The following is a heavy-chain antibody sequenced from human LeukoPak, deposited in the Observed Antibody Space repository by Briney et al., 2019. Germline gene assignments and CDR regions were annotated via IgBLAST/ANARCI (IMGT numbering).Heavy chain of an antibody. CDR1: GGSISSGGYS. V-gene: IGHV4-61*02. Sequence: SETLSLTCAVSGGSISSGGYSWSWIRQPAGKGLEWIGRIYTSGSTNYNPSLKSRVTMSVDTSKNQFSLKLSSVTAADTAVYYCATATILHYYGMDVWGQGTTVTVSS. D-gene: IGHD5-24*01. CDR3: ATATILHYYGMDV. J-gene: IGHJ6*02. CDR2: IYTSGST.